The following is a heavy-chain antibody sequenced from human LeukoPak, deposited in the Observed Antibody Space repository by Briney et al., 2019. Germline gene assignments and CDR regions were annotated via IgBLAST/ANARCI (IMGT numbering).Heavy chain of an antibody. V-gene: IGHV4-61*02. D-gene: IGHD3-3*01. CDR1: GGSISSGGYY. CDR2: FYTSGST. J-gene: IGHJ4*02. CDR3: ARADFWSAVDY. Sequence: SETLSLTCIVSGGSISSGGYYWSWIRQPAGKGLEWIGRFYTSGSTNYNPSLKSRVTISVDTSKNQFSLKVSSVTAADTAVYYCARADFWSAVDYWGQGTLVTVSS.